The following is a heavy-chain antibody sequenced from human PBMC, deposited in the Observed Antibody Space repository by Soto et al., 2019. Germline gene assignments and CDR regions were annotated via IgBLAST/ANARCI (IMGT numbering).Heavy chain of an antibody. V-gene: IGHV3-21*01. Sequence: EVQLVESGGGLVKPGGSLRLSCAASGFTFSSYSMNWVRQAPGKGLEWVSSISSSSSYIYYADSVKGRFTISRDNAKNSLYLQMNSLRAEDTAVYYCARVGDRAGTTLYYFDYWGQGTLVTVSS. J-gene: IGHJ4*02. CDR3: ARVGDRAGTTLYYFDY. CDR1: GFTFSSYS. D-gene: IGHD2-21*02. CDR2: ISSSSSYI.